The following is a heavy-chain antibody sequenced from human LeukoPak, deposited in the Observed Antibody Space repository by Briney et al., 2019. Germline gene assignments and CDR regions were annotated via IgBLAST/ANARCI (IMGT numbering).Heavy chain of an antibody. CDR1: GGSFSGYY. D-gene: IGHD3-22*01. CDR3: ARVWQYYDSSGYYYSPFDY. V-gene: IGHV4-34*01. CDR2: INHSGST. Sequence: ASETLSLTCAVYGGSFSGYYWSWIRQPPGKGLEWIGEINHSGSTNYNPSLKSRVTISVDTSKNQFSLKLSSVTAADTAVYYCARVWQYYDSSGYYYSPFDYWGQGTLVTVSS. J-gene: IGHJ4*02.